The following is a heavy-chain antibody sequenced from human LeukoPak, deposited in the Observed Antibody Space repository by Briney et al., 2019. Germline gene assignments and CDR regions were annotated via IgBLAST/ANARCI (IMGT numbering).Heavy chain of an antibody. J-gene: IGHJ6*02. D-gene: IGHD3-10*01. CDR2: INPNSGGT. CDR1: GYTFTGYY. Sequence: ASVKVSCEASGYTFTGYYMHWVRQAPGQGLEWMGWINPNSGGTNYAQKLQGRVTMTRDTSISTAYMELSRLRSDDTAVYYCASTPMVRGVTKYYYYYGMDVWGQGTTVTVSS. CDR3: ASTPMVRGVTKYYYYYGMDV. V-gene: IGHV1-2*02.